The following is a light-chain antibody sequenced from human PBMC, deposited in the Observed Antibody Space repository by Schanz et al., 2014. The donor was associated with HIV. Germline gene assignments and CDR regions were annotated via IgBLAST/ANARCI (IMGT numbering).Light chain of an antibody. CDR2: DNN. CDR1: SSNIGDNY. J-gene: IGLJ2*01. Sequence: QSVLTQPPSVSAAPGQKVAISCSGGSSNIGDNYVSWYQQFPGTAPKLLIYDNNRRPSGIPGRFSGAKSGTSATLGITGLQTGDEADYYCQSSDSSLSAVVFGGGTKVTVL. CDR3: QSSDSSLSAVV. V-gene: IGLV1-51*01.